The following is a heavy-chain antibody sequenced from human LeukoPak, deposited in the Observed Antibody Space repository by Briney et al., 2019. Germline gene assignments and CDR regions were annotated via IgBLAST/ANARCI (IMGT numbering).Heavy chain of an antibody. Sequence: PGGSLRLSCAASGFTFSSYGMHWVRQAPGKGLEWVAFIRYDGSNKYYADSVKGRFTISRDNSKNTLYLQMNSLRAEDTAVYYCAKDNPLWGRSSPHFDYWGQGTLVTVSS. CDR1: GFTFSSYG. CDR2: IRYDGSNK. J-gene: IGHJ4*02. CDR3: AKDNPLWGRSSPHFDY. V-gene: IGHV3-30*02. D-gene: IGHD3-16*01.